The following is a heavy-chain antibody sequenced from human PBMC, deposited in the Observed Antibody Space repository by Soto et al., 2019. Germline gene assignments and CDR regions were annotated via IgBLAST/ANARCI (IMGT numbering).Heavy chain of an antibody. CDR2: INPSGGST. Sequence: GASVKVSCKASGYTFTSYYVHWVRQAPGQGLEWMGIINPSGGSTSYAQKFQGRVTMTRDTSTSTVYMELSSLRSEDTAVYYCARDTGPRNYDFWSGPFDYWGQGTLVTVSS. D-gene: IGHD3-3*01. CDR3: ARDTGPRNYDFWSGPFDY. V-gene: IGHV1-46*01. J-gene: IGHJ4*02. CDR1: GYTFTSYY.